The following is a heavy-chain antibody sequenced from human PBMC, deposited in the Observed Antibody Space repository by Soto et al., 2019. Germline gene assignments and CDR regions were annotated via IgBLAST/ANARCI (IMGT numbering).Heavy chain of an antibody. CDR1: GGSFSGYY. D-gene: IGHD5-18*01. CDR2: INHSGST. Sequence: PSETLSLTCAVYGGSFSGYYWSWIRQPPGKGLEWIGEINHSGSTNYNPSLKSRVTISVDTSKNQFSLKLSSVTAADTAVYYCARGRGYSYGWRFYFDYWGQGTLVTVSS. V-gene: IGHV4-34*01. J-gene: IGHJ4*02. CDR3: ARGRGYSYGWRFYFDY.